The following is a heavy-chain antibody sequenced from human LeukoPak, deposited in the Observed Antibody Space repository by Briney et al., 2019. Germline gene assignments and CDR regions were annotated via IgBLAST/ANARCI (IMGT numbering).Heavy chain of an antibody. CDR2: INTNTGNP. V-gene: IGHV7-4-1*02. Sequence: ASVKVSCKASGYTFTSYAMNWVRQAPGQGLEWMGWINTNTGNPAYAQGFTGRFVFSLDTSVSTAYLQISSLKAEDTAVYYCVRQGLSTDNYYHKMSVWGKGTAV. D-gene: IGHD3-3*02. J-gene: IGHJ6*03. CDR3: VRQGLSTDNYYHKMSV. CDR1: GYTFTSYA.